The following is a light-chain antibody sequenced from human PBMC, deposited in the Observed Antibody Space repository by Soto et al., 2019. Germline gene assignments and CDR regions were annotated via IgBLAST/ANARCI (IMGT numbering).Light chain of an antibody. V-gene: IGKV1-5*01. CDR3: QQYSSYWT. CDR1: QSISSW. Sequence: SQMTQSPSSLSASVGDRVTITCRASQSISSWLAWYQQKPGKAPKFLIYDASNLESGVPSRFSGSGSGTEFTLTISSLQPDDFATYYCQQYSSYWTFGQGTKVDI. J-gene: IGKJ1*01. CDR2: DAS.